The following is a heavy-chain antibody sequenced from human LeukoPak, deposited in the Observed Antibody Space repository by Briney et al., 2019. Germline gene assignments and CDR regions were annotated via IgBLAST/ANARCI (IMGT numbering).Heavy chain of an antibody. CDR2: ISWNSGSI. Sequence: GRSVRLSCAASGFTFDDYAMHWVRQAPGKGLEWVSGISWNSGSIGYADSVKGRFTISRDNAKNSLYLQMNSLRAEDTALYYCAKGLKGPKFDYWGQGTLATVSS. J-gene: IGHJ4*02. CDR1: GFTFDDYA. V-gene: IGHV3-9*01. CDR3: AKGLKGPKFDY.